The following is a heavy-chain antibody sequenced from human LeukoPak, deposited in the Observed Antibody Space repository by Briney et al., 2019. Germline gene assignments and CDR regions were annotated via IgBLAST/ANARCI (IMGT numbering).Heavy chain of an antibody. CDR3: ATDYITIFGVVTSVYAFDI. Sequence: GFLRLSCAASGFTFSSYSMNWVRQAPVKGLEWVSSISSSSSYIYYADSVKGRFTISRDNAKNSLYLQMNSLRAEDTAVYYCATDYITIFGVVTSVYAFDIWGQGTMVTVSS. D-gene: IGHD3-3*01. J-gene: IGHJ3*02. V-gene: IGHV3-21*01. CDR1: GFTFSSYS. CDR2: ISSSSSYI.